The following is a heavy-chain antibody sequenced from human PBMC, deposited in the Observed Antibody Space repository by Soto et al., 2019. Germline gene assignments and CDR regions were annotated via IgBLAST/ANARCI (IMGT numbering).Heavy chain of an antibody. CDR3: ARDCSGATCSFNY. CDR1: GYTFTSYG. J-gene: IGHJ4*02. D-gene: IGHD2-15*01. CDR2: ISAYSGNI. Sequence: QVQLVQSGADVKKPGASVKVSCKTSGYTFTSYGTSWVRQVPGQGLEWMGWISAYSGNINYAQKFQDSVTMTPDTSTSPAYLELRSLRSSDTGVYYCARDCSGATCSFNYWGQGTLVTVSS. V-gene: IGHV1-18*01.